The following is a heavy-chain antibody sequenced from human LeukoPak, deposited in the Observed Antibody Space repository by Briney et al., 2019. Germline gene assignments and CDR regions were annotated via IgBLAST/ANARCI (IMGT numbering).Heavy chain of an antibody. CDR3: VRGGGSFDS. V-gene: IGHV3-7*04. D-gene: IGHD3-16*01. Sequence: PGGSLRLSCAASGFTFSGFWMSWVRQAPTKGLEWVANIKYAGSDKTYVDSVKGRFTVSRDSANNSLYLQMNSLRAEDTAVYYCVRGGGSFDSWGQGTLVTVSS. CDR2: IKYAGSDK. CDR1: GFTFSGFW. J-gene: IGHJ4*02.